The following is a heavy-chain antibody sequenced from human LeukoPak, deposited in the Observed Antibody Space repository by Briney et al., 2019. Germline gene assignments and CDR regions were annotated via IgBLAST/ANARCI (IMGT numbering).Heavy chain of an antibody. CDR1: GGSFSGYY. V-gene: IGHV4-34*01. CDR2: INHSGST. D-gene: IGHD4-17*01. Sequence: SETLSLTCAVYGGSFSGYYWSWIRQPPGKGLEWIGEINHSGSTNYNPSLKSRVTISVDTSKNQFSVKLSSVTVTDTAVYYCARLLRDYGDYPSDYWGQGTLVTVSS. J-gene: IGHJ4*02. CDR3: ARLLRDYGDYPSDY.